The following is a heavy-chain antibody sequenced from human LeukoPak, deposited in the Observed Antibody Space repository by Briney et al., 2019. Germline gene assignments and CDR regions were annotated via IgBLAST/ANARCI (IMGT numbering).Heavy chain of an antibody. V-gene: IGHV3-23*01. CDR3: AKVNWCSASCANA. CDR1: GFTFSSYW. D-gene: IGHD2-2*01. J-gene: IGHJ4*02. Sequence: AGGSLRLSCAASGFTFSSYWMHWVRQAPGKGLEWVSGISGDGGRTDYAGSVKGRFTISRDNSKNTLSLQMNSLRAEDTAVYYCAKVNWCSASCANAWGQGTLVTVSS. CDR2: ISGDGGRT.